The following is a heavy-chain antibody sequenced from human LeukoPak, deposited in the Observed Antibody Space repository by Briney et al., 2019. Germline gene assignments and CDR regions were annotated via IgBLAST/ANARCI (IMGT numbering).Heavy chain of an antibody. J-gene: IGHJ3*01. V-gene: IGHV3-23*01. CDR1: GFMFSDNG. CDR3: ARRGTDASFSFFDV. D-gene: IGHD1-1*01. Sequence: GGSLRLSCAASGFMFSDNGINWVRQAPGKGLEWVSGISGSGDSTYYADSVKGRFTISRDISKSTLYLQMNSLRAEDTATYFCARRGTDASFSFFDVWGQGTMVTVSS. CDR2: ISGSGDST.